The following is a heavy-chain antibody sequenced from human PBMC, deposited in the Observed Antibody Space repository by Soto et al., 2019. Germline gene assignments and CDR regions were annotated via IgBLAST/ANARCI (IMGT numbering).Heavy chain of an antibody. V-gene: IGHV3-23*01. CDR3: SKGSGDTSSGLSYHY. Sequence: GGSLRLSCAASGFTFNIYAMNWVRQAPGKGLEWVSSISGGGGTTYYADSMKGRFTISRDNSKNTLFLQMSSLRAEDTAVYYCSKGSGDTSSGLSYHYLGGATLITVPQ. CDR2: ISGGGGTT. CDR1: GFTFNIYA. J-gene: IGHJ4*02. D-gene: IGHD2-2*01.